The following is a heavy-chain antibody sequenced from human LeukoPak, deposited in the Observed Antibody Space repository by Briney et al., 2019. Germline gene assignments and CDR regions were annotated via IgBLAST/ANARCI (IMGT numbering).Heavy chain of an antibody. J-gene: IGHJ4*02. Sequence: SETLSLTCTVSGGSISSSRYYWDWIRQSPGKGLEWIGTIYYSGSPSYNPSLKSRVTISVDTSKNQFSLKLSSVTAADTAVYYCARGRYSSGWYRAQAFDYWGQGTLVTVSS. CDR3: ARGRYSSGWYRAQAFDY. D-gene: IGHD6-19*01. V-gene: IGHV4-39*07. CDR1: GGSISSSRYY. CDR2: IYYSGSP.